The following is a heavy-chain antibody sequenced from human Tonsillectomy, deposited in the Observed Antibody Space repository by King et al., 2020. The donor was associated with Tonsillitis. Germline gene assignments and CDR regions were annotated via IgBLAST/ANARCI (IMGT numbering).Heavy chain of an antibody. J-gene: IGHJ6*03. D-gene: IGHD2-2*02. CDR1: GGSISSYY. V-gene: IGHV4-59*01. CDR3: ASGCSSTSCYNYYYYYMDV. Sequence: QLQESGPGLVKPSETLSLTCTVSGGSISSYYWSWIRQPPGKGLEWIGYIYYSGSTNYNPSLKSRVTISVDTSKNQFSLKLSSVTAADTAVYYCASGCSSTSCYNYYYYYMDVWGKGTTVTVSS. CDR2: IYYSGST.